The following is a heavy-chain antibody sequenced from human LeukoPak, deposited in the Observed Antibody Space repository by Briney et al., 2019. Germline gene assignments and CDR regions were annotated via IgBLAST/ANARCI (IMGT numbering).Heavy chain of an antibody. CDR3: ARHSRYSSGWYHGVGAPFDY. J-gene: IGHJ4*02. D-gene: IGHD6-19*01. CDR1: GGSISSGDYY. CDR2: INHSGST. V-gene: IGHV4-30-4*08. Sequence: SQTLSLTCTVSGGSISSGDYYWSWIRQPPGKGLEWIGEINHSGSTNYNPSLKSRVTISVDTSKNQFSLKLSSVTAADTAVYYCARHSRYSSGWYHGVGAPFDYWGQGTLVTVSS.